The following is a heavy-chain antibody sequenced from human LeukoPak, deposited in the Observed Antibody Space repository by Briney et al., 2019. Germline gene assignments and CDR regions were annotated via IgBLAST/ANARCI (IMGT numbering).Heavy chain of an antibody. CDR3: ARRQKYYYYYMDV. V-gene: IGHV4-39*01. J-gene: IGHJ6*03. CDR1: GGSISSSSYY. CDR2: IYYSGST. Sequence: SETLSLTCTVSGGSISSSSYYWGWIRQPPGKGLEWIGSIYYSGSTYYNPSLKSRVTISVDTSKNQFSLKLSSVTAADTAVYYCARRQKYYYYYMDVWGKGTTVTVSS.